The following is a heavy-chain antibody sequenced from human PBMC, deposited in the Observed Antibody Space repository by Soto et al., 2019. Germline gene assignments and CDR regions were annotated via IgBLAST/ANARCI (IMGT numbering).Heavy chain of an antibody. CDR3: TTVDYYASIGYYSLDY. D-gene: IGHD3-22*01. J-gene: IGHJ4*02. CDR1: GFTFSNAW. Sequence: EVQLVESGGGLVERGGSLRLSCAASGFTFSNAWMSWVRQAPGKGLEWVGRIKSKTDAGTVDYAAPVKGRFTISRDDSTNMLFLQMNGLKTEDTAVYYCTTVDYYASIGYYSLDYWGQGTLVTVSS. CDR2: IKSKTDAGTV. V-gene: IGHV3-15*01.